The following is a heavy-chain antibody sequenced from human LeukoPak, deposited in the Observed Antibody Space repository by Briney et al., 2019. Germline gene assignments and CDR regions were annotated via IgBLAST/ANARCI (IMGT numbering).Heavy chain of an antibody. CDR3: ATLTTVVTAYYFDY. D-gene: IGHD4-23*01. CDR2: IYHSGST. Sequence: PSETLSLTCTVSGGSISSGSYYWSWIRQPPGKGLEWIGYIYHSGSTDYNPSLKSRVTISVDTSKSQFSLKLTSVTAADTAVYYCATLTTVVTAYYFDYWGQGTLVTVSS. J-gene: IGHJ4*02. CDR1: GGSISSGSYY. V-gene: IGHV4-61*01.